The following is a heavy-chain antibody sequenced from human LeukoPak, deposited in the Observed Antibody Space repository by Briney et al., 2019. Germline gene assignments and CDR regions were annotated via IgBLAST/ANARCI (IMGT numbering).Heavy chain of an antibody. V-gene: IGHV3-11*04. CDR3: ARGRYYYDSSGYDAFDI. CDR1: GFTFSDYY. CDR2: ISSSGSTI. D-gene: IGHD3-22*01. Sequence: AGGSLRLSCAASGFTFSDYYMSWIRQAPGKGLEWVSYISSSGSTIYYADSVKGRFTISRDNAKNSLYLQMNSLRAEDTAVYYCARGRYYYDSSGYDAFDIWGQGTMVTVSS. J-gene: IGHJ3*02.